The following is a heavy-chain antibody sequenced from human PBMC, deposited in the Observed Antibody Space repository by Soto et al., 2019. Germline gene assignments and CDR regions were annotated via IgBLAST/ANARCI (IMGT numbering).Heavy chain of an antibody. Sequence: GGSLRLSCAASGFTFSSFGMHWVRQAPGKGLEWVAVIWFDGSNKYYADSVKGRFTISRDNSKNSLYLHMNNLRAEDTAVYYCARDPGTVAGTLDYWGQEPWSPSPQ. D-gene: IGHD6-19*01. CDR3: ARDPGTVAGTLDY. V-gene: IGHV3-33*01. CDR1: GFTFSSFG. CDR2: IWFDGSNK. J-gene: IGHJ4*01.